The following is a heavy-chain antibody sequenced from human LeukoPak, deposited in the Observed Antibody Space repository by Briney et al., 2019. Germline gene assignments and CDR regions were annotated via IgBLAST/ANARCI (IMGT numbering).Heavy chain of an antibody. CDR2: ISSNGGST. D-gene: IGHD5-18*01. CDR3: ARDGGPRGYSYGLDY. V-gene: IGHV3-64*01. CDR1: GFTFSSYA. Sequence: GGSLRLSCAASGFTFSSYAMHWVRQAPGKGLEYVSAISSNGGSTYYANSVKGKFTISRDNSKNTLYLQMGSLRAEDMAVYYCARDGGPRGYSYGLDYWGQGTLVTVSS. J-gene: IGHJ4*02.